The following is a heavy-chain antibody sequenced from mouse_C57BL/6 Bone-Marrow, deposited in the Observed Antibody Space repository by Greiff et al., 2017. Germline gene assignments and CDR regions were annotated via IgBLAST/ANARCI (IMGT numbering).Heavy chain of an antibody. CDR1: GYTFTNYW. J-gene: IGHJ4*01. CDR3: ARGDYDGYAMDY. V-gene: IGHV1-63*01. Sequence: VQLVESGAELVRPGTSVKMSCKASGYTFTNYWIGWAKQRPGHGLEWIGDIYPGGGYTNYNEKFKGKVTLTADKSSSTAYMQFSSLTSEDSAIYYCARGDYDGYAMDYWGQGTSVTVSS. CDR2: IYPGGGYT. D-gene: IGHD2-4*01.